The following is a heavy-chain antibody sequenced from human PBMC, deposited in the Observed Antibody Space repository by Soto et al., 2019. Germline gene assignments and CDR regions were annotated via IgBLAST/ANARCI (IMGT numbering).Heavy chain of an antibody. Sequence: PGGSLRLSCAASGFTFSSYWMHWVRQVPGKGLVWVSHINSDGTHTTYADSVKGRFTISRDNAKNTLYLQMNSLRAEDTAVYYSVRDDCGPGLVYWGPGTLVTVSS. D-gene: IGHD2-21*01. V-gene: IGHV3-74*03. CDR1: GFTFSSYW. J-gene: IGHJ4*02. CDR2: INSDGTHT. CDR3: VRDDCGPGLVY.